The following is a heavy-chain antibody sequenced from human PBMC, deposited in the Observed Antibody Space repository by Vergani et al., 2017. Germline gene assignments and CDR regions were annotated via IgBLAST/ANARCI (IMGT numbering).Heavy chain of an antibody. V-gene: IGHV4-30-4*08. Sequence: QVQLQESGPRLVKPSETLSLICSVSGYSISSGYFWSWIRQPPGKGLEWIGYIYYSGSTYYNPSLKSRVTISVDTSKNQFSLKLSSVTAADTAVYYCARETRVDITMRHFDYWGQGTLVTVSS. J-gene: IGHJ4*02. CDR1: GYSISSGYF. CDR3: ARETRVDITMRHFDY. D-gene: IGHD3-22*01. CDR2: IYYSGST.